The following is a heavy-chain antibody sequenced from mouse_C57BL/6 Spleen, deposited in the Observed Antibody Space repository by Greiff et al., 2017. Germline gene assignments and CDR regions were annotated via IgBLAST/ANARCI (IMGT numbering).Heavy chain of an antibody. CDR3: ARTEDSSGYRCAY. CDR2: IDPSDSYT. D-gene: IGHD3-2*02. Sequence: QVQLQQSGAELVMPGASVKLSCKASGYTFTSYWMHWVKQRPGQGLEWIGEIDPSDSYTNYNQKFKGKSTLTVDKSSSTAYMQLSSLTSEDSAVYYCARTEDSSGYRCAYWGQGTLVTVSA. V-gene: IGHV1-69*01. CDR1: GYTFTSYW. J-gene: IGHJ3*01.